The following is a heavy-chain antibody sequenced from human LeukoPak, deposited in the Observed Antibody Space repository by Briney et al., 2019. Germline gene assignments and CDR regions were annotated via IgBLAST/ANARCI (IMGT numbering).Heavy chain of an antibody. J-gene: IGHJ5*02. CDR2: ISSSSSPR. V-gene: IGHV3-48*02. Sequence: GGSLRLSCAASGFTFSSYSMNWVRQAPGKGLEWVSYISSSSSPRYYADSVKDRFPISRDNSKNSLYLLMNSLRDEDTAVYYCAREDYDFGSGYRASWFDPWGQGTLVTVSS. CDR3: AREDYDFGSGYRASWFDP. CDR1: GFTFSSYS. D-gene: IGHD3-3*01.